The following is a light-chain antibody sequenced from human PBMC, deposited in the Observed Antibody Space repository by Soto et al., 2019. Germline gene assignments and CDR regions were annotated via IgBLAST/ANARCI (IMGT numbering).Light chain of an antibody. CDR3: CSYADSNTYV. CDR1: SSDVGSYNL. Sequence: QSALTQPASVSGSPGQSITISCTGTSSDVGSYNLVSWYQQHPGKAPKLMIYAGTKRPSGVSNRFSGSQPGNTASLTIFRLQAEDEADYYCCSYADSNTYVFGTGTRSPS. CDR2: AGT. J-gene: IGLJ1*01. V-gene: IGLV2-23*01.